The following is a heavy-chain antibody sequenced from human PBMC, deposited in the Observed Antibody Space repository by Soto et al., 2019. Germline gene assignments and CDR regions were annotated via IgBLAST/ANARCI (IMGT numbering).Heavy chain of an antibody. CDR2: IKSKTDTATT. D-gene: IGHD6-13*01. V-gene: IGHV3-15*05. CDR1: GFIFSDAW. CDR3: SREASAGSWGWFDP. Sequence: EVQLVESGGDLVKPGGSLRLSCTASGFIFSDAWMTWVRQAPGKGLEWVGRIKSKTDTATTVYAAPVKGRFTISRDDSTNTLYLYMNSLKTEDTALYYCSREASAGSWGWFDPWRQGTLVTISS. J-gene: IGHJ5*02.